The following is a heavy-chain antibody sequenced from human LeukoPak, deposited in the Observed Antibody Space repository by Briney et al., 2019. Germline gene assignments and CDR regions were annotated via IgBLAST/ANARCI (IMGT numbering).Heavy chain of an antibody. D-gene: IGHD6-19*01. CDR1: GFTLSNYG. V-gene: IGHV3-21*01. Sequence: PGGSLRLSCAASGFTLSNYGLNWVRQAPGKGLEWVSSISSSSSDKYYADSVEGRFTISRDNAKNSLYLQMNSLRAEDTAVYYCARGGVSRIAVAGTYAFDIWGQGTMVTVSS. CDR3: ARGGVSRIAVAGTYAFDI. J-gene: IGHJ3*02. CDR2: ISSSSSDK.